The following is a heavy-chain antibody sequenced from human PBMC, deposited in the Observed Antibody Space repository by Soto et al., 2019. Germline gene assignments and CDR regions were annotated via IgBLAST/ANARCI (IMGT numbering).Heavy chain of an antibody. Sequence: KTSETLSLTCAVYGGSFSGYYWSWIRQPPGKGLEWIGEINHSGSTNYNPSLKSRVTISVDTSKNQFSLKLSSVTAADTAVYYCARGDTVLLWFGESPTFDYWGQGTLVTVSS. J-gene: IGHJ4*02. CDR2: INHSGST. CDR1: GGSFSGYY. CDR3: ARGDTVLLWFGESPTFDY. V-gene: IGHV4-34*01. D-gene: IGHD3-10*01.